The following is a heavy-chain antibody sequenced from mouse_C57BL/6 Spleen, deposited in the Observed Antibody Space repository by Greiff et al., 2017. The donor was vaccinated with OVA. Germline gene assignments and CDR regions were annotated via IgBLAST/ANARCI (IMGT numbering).Heavy chain of an antibody. V-gene: IGHV1-61*01. CDR3: AREGGRIYYDYDAGFAY. CDR2: IYPSDSET. Sequence: QVQLQQPGAELVRPGSSVKLSCKASGYTFTSYWMDWVKQRPGQGLEWIGNIYPSDSETHYNQKFKDKATLTVDKSSSTAYMQLSSLTSEDSAVYYCAREGGRIYYDYDAGFAYWGQGTLVTVSA. J-gene: IGHJ3*01. D-gene: IGHD2-4*01. CDR1: GYTFTSYW.